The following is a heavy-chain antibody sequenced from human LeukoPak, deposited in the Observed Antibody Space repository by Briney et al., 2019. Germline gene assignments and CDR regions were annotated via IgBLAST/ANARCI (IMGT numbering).Heavy chain of an antibody. J-gene: IGHJ4*02. V-gene: IGHV3-30*18. D-gene: IGHD7-27*01. Sequence: GGSLRLSCAASGFTFSSYGMHWVRQAPGKGLEWVAVISYDGSNKYYADSVKGRFTISRDNSKNTLFLQMNSLRPEDTAVHYCAKDFGWGFDYWGQGTLVTVSS. CDR1: GFTFSSYG. CDR3: AKDFGWGFDY. CDR2: ISYDGSNK.